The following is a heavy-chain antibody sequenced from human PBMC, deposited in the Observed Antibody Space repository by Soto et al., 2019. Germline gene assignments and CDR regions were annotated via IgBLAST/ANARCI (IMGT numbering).Heavy chain of an antibody. V-gene: IGHV5-10-1*01. Sequence: PGESLKISCKGSGYSFTSYWISWVRQMPGKGLEWMGRIDPSDSYTNYSPSFQGHVTIPADKSISTAYLQWSSLKASDTAMYYCASPDRIAAAGTVEDYYYYYGMDVWGQGTTVPVSS. CDR2: IDPSDSYT. CDR1: GYSFTSYW. D-gene: IGHD6-13*01. CDR3: ASPDRIAAAGTVEDYYYYYGMDV. J-gene: IGHJ6*02.